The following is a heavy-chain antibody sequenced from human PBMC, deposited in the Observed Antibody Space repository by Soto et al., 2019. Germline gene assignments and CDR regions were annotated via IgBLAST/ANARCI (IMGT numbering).Heavy chain of an antibody. D-gene: IGHD3-22*01. V-gene: IGHV4-4*02. CDR3: ARQRGYYVDY. CDR2: IYHSGTT. CDR1: GGSINSDY. Sequence: SETLSLTCTFSGGSINSDYWSWVRQPPGKGLEWIGEIYHSGTTNYNPSLKSRVTISVDKSKNQFSLKLTSVTAADTAVYYCARQRGYYVDYWGQGTLVTVSS. J-gene: IGHJ4*02.